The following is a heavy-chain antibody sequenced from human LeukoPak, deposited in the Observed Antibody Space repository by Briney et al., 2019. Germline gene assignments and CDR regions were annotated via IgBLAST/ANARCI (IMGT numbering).Heavy chain of an antibody. V-gene: IGHV1-2*02. CDR2: INPNSGGT. Sequence: ASVKVSCKASGYTFTGYYMHWVRQAPGQGLEWMGWINPNSGGTNYAQKFQGRVTMTTDTSTSTAYMELRSLRSDDTAVYYCARTIAMTPNYGDYWGQGTLVTVSS. CDR1: GYTFTGYY. J-gene: IGHJ4*02. D-gene: IGHD4-17*01. CDR3: ARTIAMTPNYGDY.